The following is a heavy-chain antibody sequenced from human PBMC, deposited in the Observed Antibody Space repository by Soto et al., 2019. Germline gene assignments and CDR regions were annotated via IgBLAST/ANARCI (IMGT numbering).Heavy chain of an antibody. CDR1: GYTFTSYD. D-gene: IGHD3-9*01. CDR2: MNPNSGNT. J-gene: IGHJ3*02. V-gene: IGHV1-8*01. Sequence: ASVKVSCKASGYTFTSYDINWVRQAPGQGLEWMGWMNPNSGNTGYAQKFQGRVTMTRNTSISTAYMELSSLRSEDTAVYYCATDKDILSGYNDGFDIWGQGKRGTGSS. CDR3: ATDKDILSGYNDGFDI.